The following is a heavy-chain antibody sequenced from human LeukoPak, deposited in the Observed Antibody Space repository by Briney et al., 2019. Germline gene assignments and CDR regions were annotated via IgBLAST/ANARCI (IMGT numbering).Heavy chain of an antibody. J-gene: IGHJ1*01. CDR3: ARRVVVAAMEDGKNFQN. CDR1: VGSISSSSYY. Sequence: SETLSLTCTVSVGSISSSSYYWGWIRQPPGKGLEWIGSIYYSGSTYYNPSLKSRVTISVDTSKNQPSLRLSSVTAADPAVYYCARRVVVAAMEDGKNFQNWGESTLVTVSS. CDR2: IYYSGST. D-gene: IGHD2-21*02. V-gene: IGHV4-39*01.